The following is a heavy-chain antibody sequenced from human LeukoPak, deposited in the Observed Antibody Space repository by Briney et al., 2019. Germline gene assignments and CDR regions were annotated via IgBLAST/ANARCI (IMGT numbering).Heavy chain of an antibody. V-gene: IGHV3-20*04. J-gene: IGHJ4*02. CDR2: INWNGGST. CDR3: ARVNYGSGSYTYYFDY. Sequence: GGSLRLSCAASGFTFHDYGMNWVRQAPGKGLEWVSGINWNGGSTVYADSVKGRFTISRDNAKNSLYLQMNSLRAEDTALYYCARVNYGSGSYTYYFDYWGQGTLVTVSS. D-gene: IGHD3-10*01. CDR1: GFTFHDYG.